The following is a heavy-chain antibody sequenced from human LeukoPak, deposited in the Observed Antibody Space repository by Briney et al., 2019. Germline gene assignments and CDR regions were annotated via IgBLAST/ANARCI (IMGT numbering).Heavy chain of an antibody. Sequence: GGSLRLSCAASGFTFSDYYMSWIRQAPGKGLEWISYISSRGSTIYYADSVKGRFTISRDNAKNSLYLQMNSLRADDTAVYYCARIIGVTGTDWFDPWGQGTLVTVSS. V-gene: IGHV3-11*01. D-gene: IGHD6-13*01. CDR2: ISSRGSTI. CDR1: GFTFSDYY. J-gene: IGHJ5*02. CDR3: ARIIGVTGTDWFDP.